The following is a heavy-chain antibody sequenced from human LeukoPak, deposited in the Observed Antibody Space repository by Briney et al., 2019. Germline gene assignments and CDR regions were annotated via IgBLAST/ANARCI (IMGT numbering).Heavy chain of an antibody. Sequence: GGSLRLSCAASGFTFSSYWMHWVRHAPGKGLVWVSRINTDGSSTSYADSVKGRFTISRDNAKNTLYLQMNSLRAEDTAVYYCARGESIAAAGINWFDPWGQGPRVTVSS. V-gene: IGHV3-74*01. CDR1: GFTFSSYW. CDR2: INTDGSST. J-gene: IGHJ5*02. D-gene: IGHD6-13*01. CDR3: ARGESIAAAGINWFDP.